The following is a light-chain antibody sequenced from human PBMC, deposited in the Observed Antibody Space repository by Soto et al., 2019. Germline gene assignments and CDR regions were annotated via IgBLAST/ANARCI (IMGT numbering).Light chain of an antibody. J-gene: IGLJ1*01. CDR2: DVS. CDR1: SNDVGGYNY. CDR3: CSYAGSYTYV. V-gene: IGLV2-11*01. Sequence: QSALTQPRSVSGSPGQSVTFSCTGTSNDVGGYNYVSWYQHHPGRAPKLMIFDVSMRPSGVPDRFSGSKSGNTASLTISGLQAEDEADYYCCSYAGSYTYVFGTGTKLTVL.